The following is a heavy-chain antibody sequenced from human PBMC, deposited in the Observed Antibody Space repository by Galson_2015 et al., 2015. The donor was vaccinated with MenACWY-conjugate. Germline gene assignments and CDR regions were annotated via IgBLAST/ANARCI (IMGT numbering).Heavy chain of an antibody. CDR3: AKDRSRMTIAGPSNGFDP. D-gene: IGHD3-3*01. CDR1: GFTFRNSW. V-gene: IGHV3-74*03. J-gene: IGHJ5*02. Sequence: SLRLSCAASGFTFRNSWMHWVRHVPGKGLVWVARITPDGTSTTYADSVKGRFTISRDNAKNTLFLQMNSLRAEDTAVYYCAKDRSRMTIAGPSNGFDPWGQGSLVIVSS. CDR2: ITPDGTST.